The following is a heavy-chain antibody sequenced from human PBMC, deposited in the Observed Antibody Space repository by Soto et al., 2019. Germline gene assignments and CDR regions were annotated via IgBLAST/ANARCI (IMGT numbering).Heavy chain of an antibody. D-gene: IGHD2-15*01. V-gene: IGHV4-34*01. J-gene: IGHJ4*02. CDR3: AGPNYCSGGSCYSWFDY. CDR1: GGSFSGYY. Sequence: QVQLQQWGAGLLKPSETLSLTCAVYGGSFSGYYWSWIRQPPGKGLEWIGEINHSGSTNYNPSLKSRVTIPVDTSKNQFSLKLSSVTAADTAVYYCAGPNYCSGGSCYSWFDYWGQGTLVTVSS. CDR2: INHSGST.